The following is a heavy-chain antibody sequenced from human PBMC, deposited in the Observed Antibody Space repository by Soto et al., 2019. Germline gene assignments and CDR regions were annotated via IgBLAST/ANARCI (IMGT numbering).Heavy chain of an antibody. D-gene: IGHD3-3*01. CDR2: IIPIFGTA. CDR3: ARDPWGAYDFWSGYYSLSHYGMDV. V-gene: IGHV1-69*06. CDR1: GGTCSSYA. Sequence: SVKVSCKASGGTCSSYAISWVRQAPGQGLELMGGIIPIFGTANYAQKFQGRVTITADKSTSTAYMEPSSLRSEDTAVYYCARDPWGAYDFWSGYYSLSHYGMDVWGQGTTVTVAS. J-gene: IGHJ6*02.